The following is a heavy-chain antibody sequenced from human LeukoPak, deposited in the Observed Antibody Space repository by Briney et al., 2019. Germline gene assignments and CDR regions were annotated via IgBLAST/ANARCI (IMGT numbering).Heavy chain of an antibody. CDR3: AREVFQSGYVSEAFDI. J-gene: IGHJ3*02. Sequence: QAGGSLRLSCAASGFTFSSYAMHWVRQAPGKGLEWVAVISYDGSNKYYADSVKGRFTISRDNSKNTLYLQMNSLRAEDTAVYYCAREVFQSGYVSEAFDIWGQGTMVTVSS. D-gene: IGHD3-16*01. V-gene: IGHV3-30-3*01. CDR1: GFTFSSYA. CDR2: ISYDGSNK.